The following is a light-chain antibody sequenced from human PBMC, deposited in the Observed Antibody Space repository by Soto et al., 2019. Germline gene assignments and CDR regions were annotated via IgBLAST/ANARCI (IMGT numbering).Light chain of an antibody. V-gene: IGKV1-5*03. CDR2: KAT. J-gene: IGKJ1*01. CDR1: QSISNL. Sequence: DIQMTQSPSTLSASVGDRVTITCRAGQSISNLLGWYQQKSGRAPKLLIYKATILQSGVQSRFGGSGSGTEFTLTISNLQPDDFATYYCQCYHTVSRTFGQGTKVDIK. CDR3: QCYHTVSRT.